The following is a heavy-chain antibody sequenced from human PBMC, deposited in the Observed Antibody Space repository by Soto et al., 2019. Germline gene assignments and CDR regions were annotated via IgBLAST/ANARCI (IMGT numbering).Heavy chain of an antibody. J-gene: IGHJ3*02. Sequence: ASVKVSCKASGYTFTGYYMHWVRQAPGQGLEWMGWINPNSGGTNYAQKFQGRVTMTRDTSISTAYMELSRMRSDDTAVYYCARRNVLRFLEWLPRPKDASDIWGQETMVNAS. CDR2: INPNSGGT. CDR1: GYTFTGYY. D-gene: IGHD3-3*01. CDR3: ARRNVLRFLEWLPRPKDASDI. V-gene: IGHV1-2*02.